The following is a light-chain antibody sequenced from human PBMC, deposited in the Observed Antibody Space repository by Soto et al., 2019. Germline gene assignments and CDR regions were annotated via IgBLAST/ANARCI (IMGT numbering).Light chain of an antibody. V-gene: IGLV2-14*01. CDR3: SSYTSGGYV. J-gene: IGLJ1*01. CDR1: SRDVGGYNY. CDR2: DVS. Sequence: QSALTQPASVSGSPGQSITISCTGTSRDVGGYNYVSWYRQHPGKAPKLMIYDVSNRPSGVPNRFSGSKSGNTASLTISGLQAEAEADYYCSSYTSGGYVFGTGTKLTV.